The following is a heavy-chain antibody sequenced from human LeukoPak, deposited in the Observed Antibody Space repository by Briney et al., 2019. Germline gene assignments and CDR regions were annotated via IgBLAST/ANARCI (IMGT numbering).Heavy chain of an antibody. D-gene: IGHD1-26*01. V-gene: IGHV3-21*01. CDR2: ISSSSSYI. CDR1: GFTFSSYS. J-gene: IGHJ4*02. Sequence: GGSLRLSCAASGFTFSSYSMNWVRQAPGKGLEWVSSISSSSSYIYYADSVKSRFTISRDNAKNSLYLQMNSLRAEDTAVYYCARGFSGSYCLDYWGQGTLVTVSS. CDR3: ARGFSGSYCLDY.